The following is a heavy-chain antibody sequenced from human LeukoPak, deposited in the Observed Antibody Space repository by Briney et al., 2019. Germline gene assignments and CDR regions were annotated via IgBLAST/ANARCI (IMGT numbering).Heavy chain of an antibody. CDR3: AREGYYDSSGYRFDH. CDR1: GGSISSSGYY. J-gene: IGHJ4*02. V-gene: IGHV4-31*03. Sequence: SVSLSLTCTVAGGSISSSGYYWSWIRHHPGRGLVCIRHIYYSGSTYYNPSLKSRVTISVDSSKNQFFLTLSSVTAADTAVYYCAREGYYDSSGYRFDHWGQGTLVTV. CDR2: IYYSGST. D-gene: IGHD3-22*01.